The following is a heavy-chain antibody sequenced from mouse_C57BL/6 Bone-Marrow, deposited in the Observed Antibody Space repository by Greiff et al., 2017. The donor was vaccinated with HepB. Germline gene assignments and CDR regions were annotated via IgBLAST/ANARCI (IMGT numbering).Heavy chain of an antibody. CDR2: ISDGGSYT. CDR3: ARDHDYEGDY. D-gene: IGHD2-4*01. J-gene: IGHJ2*01. CDR1: GFTFSSYA. V-gene: IGHV5-4*01. Sequence: EVNVVESGGGLVKPGGSLKLSCAASGFTFSSYAMSWVRQTPEKRLEWVATISDGGSYTYYPDNVKGRFTISRDNAKNNLYLQMSHLKSEDTAMYYCARDHDYEGDYWGQGTTLTVSS.